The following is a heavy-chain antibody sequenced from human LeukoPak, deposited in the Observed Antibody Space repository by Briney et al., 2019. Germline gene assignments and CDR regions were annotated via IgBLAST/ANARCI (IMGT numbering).Heavy chain of an antibody. CDR2: INHSGST. J-gene: IGHJ4*02. Sequence: SETLSLTCAVYGGSFSGYYWSWIRQPPGKGLEWIGEINHSGSTNYNPSLKSRVTISADTSKNQFSLKLSSVTAADTAVYYCARESYDFWSGYYTVFDYWGQGTLVTVSS. V-gene: IGHV4-34*01. D-gene: IGHD3-3*01. CDR1: GGSFSGYY. CDR3: ARESYDFWSGYYTVFDY.